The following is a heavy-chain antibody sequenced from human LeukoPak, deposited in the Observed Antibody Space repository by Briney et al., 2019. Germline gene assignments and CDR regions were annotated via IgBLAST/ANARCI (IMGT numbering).Heavy chain of an antibody. CDR3: ARDAPYQKQQLVSPAYNWFDP. CDR2: IYTSGST. V-gene: IGHV4-61*02. D-gene: IGHD6-13*01. CDR1: GGSISRGSYY. J-gene: IGHJ5*02. Sequence: SETLSLTCTVSGGSISRGSYYWSWIRQPAGKGLEWIGCIYTSGSTNYNPSPKSRVTISVDTSKNQFSLKLSSVTAADTAVYYCARDAPYQKQQLVSPAYNWFDPWGQGTLVTVSS.